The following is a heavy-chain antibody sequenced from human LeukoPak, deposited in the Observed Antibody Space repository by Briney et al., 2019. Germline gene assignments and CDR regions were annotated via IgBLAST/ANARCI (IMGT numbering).Heavy chain of an antibody. J-gene: IGHJ4*02. CDR2: IYHSGST. Sequence: SQTLSLTCAVSGGSISSGGYSWSWIRQPPGKSLEWIGYIYHSGSTYYNPSLKSRVTISVDRSKNQFSLKLSSVTAADTAVYYCARGYSVTIPFDYWGQGTLVTVSS. D-gene: IGHD4-17*01. CDR1: GGSISSGGYS. V-gene: IGHV4-30-2*01. CDR3: ARGYSVTIPFDY.